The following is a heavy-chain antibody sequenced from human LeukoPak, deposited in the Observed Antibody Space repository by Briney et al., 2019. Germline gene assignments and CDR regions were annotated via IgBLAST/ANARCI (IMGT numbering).Heavy chain of an antibody. J-gene: IGHJ2*01. CDR3: ARALQENYVRGSFRPLRRYFDR. D-gene: IGHD3-16*02. CDR2: INHSGTS. Sequence: SETLSLTRAVYGGSFSGYFWEWIRQPPGKGLEWIGEINHSGTSNSNPSLKTRATISVDTSKNQFSLKLRSVTAADTAVYYCARALQENYVRGSFRPLRRYFDRWGRGTLVAVSS. CDR1: GGSFSGYF. V-gene: IGHV4-34*01.